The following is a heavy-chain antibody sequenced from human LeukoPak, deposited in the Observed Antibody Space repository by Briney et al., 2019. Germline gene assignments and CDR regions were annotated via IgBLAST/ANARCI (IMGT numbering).Heavy chain of an antibody. J-gene: IGHJ4*02. CDR3: ARAYYYDSSGYYQGPFDY. D-gene: IGHD3-22*01. Sequence: ASVKVSCKASGYTFTGYYMHWVRQAPGQGLEWMGWINANSGDTNYAQKFQGRVTMTRDTSISTAYMELSRLRSDDTAVYYCARAYYYDSSGYYQGPFDYWGQGTLVTVS. V-gene: IGHV1-2*02. CDR2: INANSGDT. CDR1: GYTFTGYY.